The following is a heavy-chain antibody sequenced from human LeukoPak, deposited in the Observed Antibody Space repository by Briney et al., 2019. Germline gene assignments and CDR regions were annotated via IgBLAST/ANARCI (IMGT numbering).Heavy chain of an antibody. V-gene: IGHV3-15*01. CDR3: TTWTDLYDY. Sequence: GGSLRLSCAASGFPFSDDWMSWVRQAPGKGLEWVGRIKKKGDGGTTDYAAPVKGRFTISRDDSRNMQYLQMNSLKTEDTAVYYCTTWTDLYDYWGQGTLVTVSS. CDR2: IKKKGDGGTT. CDR1: GFPFSDDW. J-gene: IGHJ4*02. D-gene: IGHD3/OR15-3a*01.